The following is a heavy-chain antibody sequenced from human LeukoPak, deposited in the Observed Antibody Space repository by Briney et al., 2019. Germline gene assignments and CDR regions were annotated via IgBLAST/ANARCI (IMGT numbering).Heavy chain of an antibody. CDR3: TRVGYIDEGIDY. CDR1: GFTFSRYW. V-gene: IGHV3-7*04. CDR2: IKEDGSKK. J-gene: IGHJ4*02. Sequence: GSLRLSCAASGFTFSRYWMTWVRQAPGKGLEWVANIKEDGSKKNYVDSVKGRFTISRDNAKNSLYLQMNSLRAEDTAIYYCTRVGYIDEGIDYWGQGTLVTVSS. D-gene: IGHD5-24*01.